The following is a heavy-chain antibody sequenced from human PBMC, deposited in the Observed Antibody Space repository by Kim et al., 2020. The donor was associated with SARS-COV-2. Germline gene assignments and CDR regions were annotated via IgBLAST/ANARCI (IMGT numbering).Heavy chain of an antibody. CDR1: GCTFSSYG. V-gene: IGHV3-48*02. CDR2: ITSVGGTR. Sequence: GGSLRLSCAASGCTFSSYGMNWVRQAPGKGLEWVSFITSVGGTRYYADSVKGRFTISRDNAKNSLYLQMNSLRDEDTAVHYCARGYSGYLHGMDVWGQGT. CDR3: ARGYSGYLHGMDV. D-gene: IGHD1-26*01. J-gene: IGHJ6*02.